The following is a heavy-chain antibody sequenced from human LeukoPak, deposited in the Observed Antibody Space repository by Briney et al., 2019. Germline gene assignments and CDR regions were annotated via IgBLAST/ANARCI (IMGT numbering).Heavy chain of an antibody. CDR3: ASSYYDILTGYYSFDY. CDR2: IYYSGST. J-gene: IGHJ4*02. CDR1: GGSISSGGYY. V-gene: IGHV4-31*03. D-gene: IGHD3-9*01. Sequence: SETLSLTSTVSGGSISSGGYYWSWIRQHPGKGLEWIGYIYYSGSTYYNPSLKSRVTISVDTSKNQFSLKLSSVTAADTAVYYCASSYYDILTGYYSFDYWGQGTLVTVSS.